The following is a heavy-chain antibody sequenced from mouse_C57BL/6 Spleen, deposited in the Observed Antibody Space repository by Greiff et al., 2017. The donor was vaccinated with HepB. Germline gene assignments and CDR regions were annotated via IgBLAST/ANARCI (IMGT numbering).Heavy chain of an antibody. J-gene: IGHJ2*01. CDR2: IYPRSGNT. CDR3: ARSHYSNSFFDY. Sequence: QVQLKESGAELARPGASVKLSCKASGYTFTSYGISWVKQRTGQGLEWIGEIYPRSGNTYYNEKFKGKATLTADKSSSTAYMELRSLTSEDSAVYFCARSHYSNSFFDYWGQGTTLTVSS. V-gene: IGHV1-81*01. CDR1: GYTFTSYG. D-gene: IGHD2-5*01.